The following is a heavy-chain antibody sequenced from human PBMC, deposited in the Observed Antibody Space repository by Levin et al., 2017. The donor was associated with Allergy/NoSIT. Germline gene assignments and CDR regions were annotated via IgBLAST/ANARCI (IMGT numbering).Heavy chain of an antibody. CDR3: ARSGRRWLQLRGFDY. J-gene: IGHJ4*02. CDR2: VYYSENT. CDR1: GGSISSGDYY. D-gene: IGHD5-24*01. Sequence: SETLSLTCTVSGGSISSGDYYWSWIRQHPGKGLEWIGYVYYSENTHYNPSLETRVTISVDTSKNQFSLTLRPVTAADTAVYYCARSGRRWLQLRGFDYWGQGTLVTVSS. V-gene: IGHV4-31*03.